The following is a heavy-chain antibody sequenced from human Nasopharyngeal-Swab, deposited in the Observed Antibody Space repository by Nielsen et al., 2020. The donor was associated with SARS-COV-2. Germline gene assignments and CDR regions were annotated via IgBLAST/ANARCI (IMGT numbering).Heavy chain of an antibody. J-gene: IGHJ3*02. Sequence: GGSLRLSCAASGFTFDDYTMHWVRQAPGKGLEWVSLISWDGGSTYYADSVKGRFTISRDNSKNTLYLQMNSLRAEDTAVYYCAKDQFSIFGEDAFDIWGQGTMVTVSS. CDR1: GFTFDDYT. CDR2: ISWDGGST. CDR3: AKDQFSIFGEDAFDI. V-gene: IGHV3-43*01. D-gene: IGHD3-3*01.